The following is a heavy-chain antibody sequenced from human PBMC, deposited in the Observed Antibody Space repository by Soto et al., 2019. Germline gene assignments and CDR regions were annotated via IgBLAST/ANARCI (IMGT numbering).Heavy chain of an antibody. Sequence: GGSLRLSCAASGFTFSSYSMYWVRQAPGKGLEWVSAISNSGGTIYYADSVKGRFTISRDNSKNTLSLQMNSLRAEDTAAYYCAKSIGVAGTRGFDIWGQGTIVTVSS. D-gene: IGHD6-19*01. CDR1: GFTFSSYS. J-gene: IGHJ3*02. V-gene: IGHV3-23*01. CDR3: AKSIGVAGTRGFDI. CDR2: ISNSGGTI.